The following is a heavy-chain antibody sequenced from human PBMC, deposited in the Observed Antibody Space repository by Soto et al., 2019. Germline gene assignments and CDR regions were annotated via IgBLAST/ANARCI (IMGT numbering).Heavy chain of an antibody. Sequence: PGGSLRLSCAASGFTFRNFGMAWVRQAPGKGLEWVSTVSGGGENTHYSDFVNGRFAISRDNSQNTVYLHMSSLRVDDTATYYCSKDVGYGGSLFDVWGQGTQVTVSS. D-gene: IGHD2-15*01. CDR1: GFTFRNFG. CDR3: SKDVGYGGSLFDV. J-gene: IGHJ4*02. V-gene: IGHV3-23*01. CDR2: VSGGGENT.